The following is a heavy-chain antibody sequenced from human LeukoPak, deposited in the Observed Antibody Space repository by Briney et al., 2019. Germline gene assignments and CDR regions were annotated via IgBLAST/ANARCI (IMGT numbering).Heavy chain of an antibody. J-gene: IGHJ5*02. V-gene: IGHV3-23*01. Sequence: PGGSLRLSCAASGFTFSSYAMSWVRQAPGKGLEWVSAISGSGGSTYYADSVKGRFTISRDNSKNTLYLQMNSLRAEDTAVYYCAKEGWRFNTYGSGSYYNAPENWFDPWGQGTLVTVSS. CDR2: ISGSGGST. CDR1: GFTFSSYA. CDR3: AKEGWRFNTYGSGSYYNAPENWFDP. D-gene: IGHD3-10*01.